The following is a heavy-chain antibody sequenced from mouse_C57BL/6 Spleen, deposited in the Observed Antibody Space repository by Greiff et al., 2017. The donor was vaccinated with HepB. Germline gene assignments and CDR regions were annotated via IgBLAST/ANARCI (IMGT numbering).Heavy chain of an antibody. CDR1: GYAFSSYW. J-gene: IGHJ2*01. CDR2: IYPGDGDT. Sequence: QVQLKQSGAELVKPGASVKISCKASGYAFSSYWMNWVKQRPGKGLEWIGQIYPGDGDTNYNGKFKGKATLTADKSSSTAYMQLSSLTSEDSAVYFCARCRGNHEGLGYWGQGTTLTVSS. V-gene: IGHV1-80*01. CDR3: ARCRGNHEGLGY. D-gene: IGHD2-1*01.